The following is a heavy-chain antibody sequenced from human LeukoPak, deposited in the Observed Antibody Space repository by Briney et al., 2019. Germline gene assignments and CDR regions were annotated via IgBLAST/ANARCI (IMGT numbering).Heavy chain of an antibody. J-gene: IGHJ6*04. CDR2: IYYSGST. D-gene: IGHD2-15*01. Sequence: SETLSLTCTVSGGSISSYYWSWIRQPPGKGLEWIGYIYYSGSTNYNPSLKSRVTISVDTSKNQFSLKLSSVTAADTAVYYCARDGRGYCSGGSCYHYYGMDVWGKGTTVTVSS. CDR3: ARDGRGYCSGGSCYHYYGMDV. CDR1: GGSISSYY. V-gene: IGHV4-59*01.